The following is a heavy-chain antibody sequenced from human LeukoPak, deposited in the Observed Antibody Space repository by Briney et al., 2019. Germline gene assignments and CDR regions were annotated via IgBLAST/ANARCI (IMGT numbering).Heavy chain of an antibody. CDR1: GYTFTSYG. J-gene: IGHJ5*02. CDR2: INPNSGGT. V-gene: IGHV1-2*02. Sequence: ASVKVSCKASGYTFTSYGISWVRQAPGQGLEWMGWINPNSGGTNYAQKFQGRVTMTRDTSISTAYMGLSRLRSDDTAVYYCARDRTMIAAAGRGWFDPWGQGTLVTVSS. CDR3: ARDRTMIAAAGRGWFDP. D-gene: IGHD6-13*01.